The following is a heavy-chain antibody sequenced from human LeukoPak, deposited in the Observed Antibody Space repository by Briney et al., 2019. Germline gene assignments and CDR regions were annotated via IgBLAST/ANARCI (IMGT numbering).Heavy chain of an antibody. V-gene: IGHV1-18*01. Sequence: ASVKVSCKASGGTFSSYAISWVRQAPGQGLEWMGWISAYNGNTNYAQKLQGRVTMTTDTSTSTAYMELRSLRSDDTAVYYCARDKSFGYYDFWSGYYYFDYWGQGTLVTVSS. CDR1: GGTFSSYA. CDR3: ARDKSFGYYDFWSGYYYFDY. J-gene: IGHJ4*02. CDR2: ISAYNGNT. D-gene: IGHD3-3*01.